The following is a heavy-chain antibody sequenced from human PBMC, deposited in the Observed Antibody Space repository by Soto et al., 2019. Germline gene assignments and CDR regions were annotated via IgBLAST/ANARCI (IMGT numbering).Heavy chain of an antibody. CDR2: ISYDGSNK. D-gene: IGHD4-17*01. V-gene: IGHV3-30*03. CDR1: GFTFSSYG. J-gene: IGHJ4*02. Sequence: PGGSLRLSCAASGFTFSSYGMHWVRQAPGKGLEWVAVISYDGSNKYYADSVKGRFTISRDNSKNTLYLQMNSLRAEDTAVYYCARFTVTTLFFDYWGQGTLVTVSS. CDR3: ARFTVTTLFFDY.